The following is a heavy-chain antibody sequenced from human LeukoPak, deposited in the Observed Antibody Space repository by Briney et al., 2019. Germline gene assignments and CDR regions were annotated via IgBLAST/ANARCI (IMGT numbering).Heavy chain of an antibody. CDR1: GYTFTGYY. CDR3: ARGGSSSGWLISYYFDY. CDR2: INPNSGGT. J-gene: IGHJ4*02. Sequence: ASVKVSCKASGYTFTGYYMHWVRQAPGQGLEWMGWINPNSGGTNYAQKFRGRVTMTRDTSTSTAYMELSRLRSDDTAVYYCARGGSSSGWLISYYFDYWGQGTLVTVSS. V-gene: IGHV1-2*02. D-gene: IGHD6-19*01.